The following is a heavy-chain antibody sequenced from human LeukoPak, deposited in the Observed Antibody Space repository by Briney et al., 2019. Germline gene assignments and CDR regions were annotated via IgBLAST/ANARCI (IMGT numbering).Heavy chain of an antibody. CDR3: ATRDYSDSNTYAPLFDY. CDR2: ITGSGART. V-gene: IGHV3-23*01. Sequence: PGGSLRLSCAASGFTCSSYAMAWVRQAPGKGRECVSGITGSGARTYYADSVKGRFTISRDNSKNTLYLQMSSLRAEDTAVYYCATRDYSDSNTYAPLFDYWGQGTLVTVSS. D-gene: IGHD3-22*01. CDR1: GFTCSSYA. J-gene: IGHJ4*02.